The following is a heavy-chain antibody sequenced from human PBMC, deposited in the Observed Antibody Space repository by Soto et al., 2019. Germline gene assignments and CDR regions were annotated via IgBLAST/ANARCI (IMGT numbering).Heavy chain of an antibody. J-gene: IGHJ6*03. CDR3: ARGVYGDTPYSYNDMDV. CDR1: GGSISSYY. Sequence: PSETLSLTCTVSGGSISSYYWSWIRQPPGKGLEWIGYIYYSGSTNYNPSLKSRVTISVDTSKNQFSLKLSSVTAADTAVYYCARGVYGDTPYSYNDMDVWGKGTTVT. V-gene: IGHV4-59*01. CDR2: IYYSGST. D-gene: IGHD4-17*01.